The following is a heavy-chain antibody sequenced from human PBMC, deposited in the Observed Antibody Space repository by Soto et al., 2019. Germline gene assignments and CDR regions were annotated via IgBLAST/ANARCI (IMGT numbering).Heavy chain of an antibody. CDR1: GGTFSSYA. CDR3: AYTARAAMIVVVPDY. V-gene: IGHV1-69*13. J-gene: IGHJ4*02. D-gene: IGHD3-22*01. CDR2: IIPIFGTA. Sequence: SVKVSCKASGGTFSSYAISWVRQAPGQGLEWMGGIIPIFGTANYAQKFQGRVTITADESTSTAYMELSSLRFEDTAVYYCAYTARAAMIVVVPDYWGQGTLVTVSS.